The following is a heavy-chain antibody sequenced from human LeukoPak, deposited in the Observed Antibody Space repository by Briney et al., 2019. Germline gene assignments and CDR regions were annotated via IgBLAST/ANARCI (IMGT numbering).Heavy chain of an antibody. Sequence: GGSLRLSCAASGFTFSNYWMHWVRQAPGKGLVWVSRINPDGSDTQYADSVKGRFTISRDNAKNTLDLQLNNLRVDDTAVYYCAIDYGRSLDYWGQGTLVTVSS. CDR3: AIDYGRSLDY. CDR1: GFTFSNYW. D-gene: IGHD3-22*01. CDR2: INPDGSDT. V-gene: IGHV3-74*01. J-gene: IGHJ4*02.